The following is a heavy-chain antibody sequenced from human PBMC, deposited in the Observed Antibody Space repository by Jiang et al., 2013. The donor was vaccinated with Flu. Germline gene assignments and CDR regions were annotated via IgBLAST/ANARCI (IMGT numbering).Heavy chain of an antibody. CDR1: GFTFSSYG. CDR2: IWYDGSNK. D-gene: IGHD5-18*01. J-gene: IGHJ4*02. CDR3: ARALCSYGKYYFDY. Sequence: QLLESGGGVVQPGRSLRLSCAASGFTFSSYGMHWVRQAPGKGLEWVAVIWYDGSNKYYADSVKGRFTISRDNSKNTLYLQMNSLRAEDTAVYYCARALCSYGKYYFDYWGQGTLVTVSS. V-gene: IGHV3-33*01.